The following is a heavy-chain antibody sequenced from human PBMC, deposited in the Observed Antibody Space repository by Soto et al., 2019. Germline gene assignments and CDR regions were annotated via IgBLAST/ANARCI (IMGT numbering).Heavy chain of an antibody. CDR1: GFTFTGYS. CDR3: ARSLGDHWDEYYFDY. CDR2: IIGTGYNT. V-gene: IGHV3-23*01. J-gene: IGHJ4*02. Sequence: VQVLESGGDLVQPGGSLRLSCAASGFTFTGYSMSWVRQAPGKGLEWVSGIIGTGYNTYYADTVQGRFTIPRDNSKNTLYLQMASLRAEDTALYYCARSLGDHWDEYYFDYWGQGTLVTVSS. D-gene: IGHD1-1*01.